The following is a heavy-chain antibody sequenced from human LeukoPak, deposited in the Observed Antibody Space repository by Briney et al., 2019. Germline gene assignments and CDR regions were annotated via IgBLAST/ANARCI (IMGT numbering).Heavy chain of an antibody. CDR1: GFIFDDYA. D-gene: IGHD2-2*02. J-gene: IGHJ4*02. CDR3: AKDRSCSSTSCYTGFDY. Sequence: SLLLSCAASGFIFDDYAMYWVRPAPGKVLEWVSGISWNSGYIGYADSVKGRFSISRDNAKNSVYLQMNSLRPEDAALYYCAKDRSCSSTSCYTGFDYWGQGTQVTVSS. CDR2: ISWNSGYI. V-gene: IGHV3-9*01.